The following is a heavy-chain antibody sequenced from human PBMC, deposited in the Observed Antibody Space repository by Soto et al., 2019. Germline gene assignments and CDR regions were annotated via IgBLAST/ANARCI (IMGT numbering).Heavy chain of an antibody. Sequence: NPSETLSLTCGFSGGTVASSHWWSWVRQSPGGGLEWIGNVYHTGDTNLNPSLQSRVTISVDKSNNQFSLRLNSLTAADTAVYFCAREIVTAGGNNYFDPWGPGTLVTVSS. D-gene: IGHD2-21*02. V-gene: IGHV4-4*02. CDR2: VYHTGDT. CDR3: AREIVTAGGNNYFDP. J-gene: IGHJ5*02. CDR1: GGTVASSHW.